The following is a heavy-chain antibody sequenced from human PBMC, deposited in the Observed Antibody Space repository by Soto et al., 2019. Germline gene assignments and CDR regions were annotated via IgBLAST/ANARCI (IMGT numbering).Heavy chain of an antibody. J-gene: IGHJ5*02. D-gene: IGHD1-1*01. Sequence: SETLSLTCTVSGGSISSYYWSWIRQPPGKGLEWIGRIYATGTTDYNPSLKSRVMMSVDTSKKQFSLKLRSVTAADTAVYYCVRDGTKTLRDWFDPWGQGISVTVSS. CDR3: VRDGTKTLRDWFDP. V-gene: IGHV4-4*07. CDR2: IYATGTT. CDR1: GGSISSYY.